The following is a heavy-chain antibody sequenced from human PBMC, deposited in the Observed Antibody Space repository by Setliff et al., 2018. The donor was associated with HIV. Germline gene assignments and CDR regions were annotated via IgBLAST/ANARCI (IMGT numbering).Heavy chain of an antibody. Sequence: GESLKISCKASEDSFSGYRFASYYIGWVRQSPGKGLEWMGIIYPGDSDAKYNPSFQGHVTISADKSISTTYLQWSSLEASDTAIYYCATLIRGVPIDHWGQGTLVTVS. CDR1: EDSFSGYRFASYY. J-gene: IGHJ4*02. D-gene: IGHD3-10*01. CDR3: ATLIRGVPIDH. CDR2: IYPGDSDA. V-gene: IGHV5-51*01.